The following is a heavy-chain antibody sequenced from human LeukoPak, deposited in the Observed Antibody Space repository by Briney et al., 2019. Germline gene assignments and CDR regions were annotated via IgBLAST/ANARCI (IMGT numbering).Heavy chain of an antibody. CDR1: GGSISSGSHY. CDR2: MHYSGIT. D-gene: IGHD5-12*01. V-gene: IGHV4-39*01. J-gene: IGHJ4*02. Sequence: KPSETPSLTCIVSGGSISSGSHYWGWIRQPPGKGLDWIGSMHYSGITYYNPSLTGRVTISVDTSKNQFSLSLSSVTAADTAVYYCARYPYSDSGVWQAFDYWGQGTLVTVSS. CDR3: ARYPYSDSGVWQAFDY.